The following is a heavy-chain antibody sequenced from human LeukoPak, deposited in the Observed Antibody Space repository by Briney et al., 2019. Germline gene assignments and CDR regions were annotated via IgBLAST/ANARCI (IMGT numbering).Heavy chain of an antibody. D-gene: IGHD5-12*01. CDR2: INYSGST. CDR1: GGSFSGYY. Sequence: SETLSLTCAVYGGSFSGYYWSWIRQPPGKGLEWIGEINYSGSTNYNPSLKSRVTISVDTSKNQFSLKLSSVTAADTAVYYCARGGYSGYDLTKWGQGTLVTVSS. J-gene: IGHJ4*02. CDR3: ARGGYSGYDLTK. V-gene: IGHV4-34*01.